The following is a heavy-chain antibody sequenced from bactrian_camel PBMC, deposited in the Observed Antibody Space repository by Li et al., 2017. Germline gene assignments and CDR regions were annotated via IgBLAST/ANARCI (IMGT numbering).Heavy chain of an antibody. CDR1: SRMYC. CDR3: ATSLTDNWSRGFGY. V-gene: IGHV3S53*01. D-gene: IGHD7*01. CDR2: ISSPIST. J-gene: IGHJ6*01. Sequence: HVQLVEYGGGSVQTGGSLRLSCRVASRMYCMGWNRQAPGKEPEAVASISSPISTAYTASVKGRFTISRDNLQMNSLKSEDTGLYYCATSLTDNWSRGFGYWGQGTQVTVS.